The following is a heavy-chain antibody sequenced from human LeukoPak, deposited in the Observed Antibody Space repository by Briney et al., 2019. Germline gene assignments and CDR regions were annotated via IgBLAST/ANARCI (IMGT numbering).Heavy chain of an antibody. J-gene: IGHJ4*02. Sequence: PCKASGGTFSSYAMHWVRQAPGKGLEWVSDIFSDRSDKFYADSVRGRFTISRDDSKNTLYLQISSLRVEDTALYYCARDNADRNMGNAFDYWGQGTLVTVSS. CDR3: ARDNADRNMGNAFDY. V-gene: IGHV3-30*04. D-gene: IGHD1-26*01. CDR2: IFSDRSDK. CDR1: GGTFSSYA.